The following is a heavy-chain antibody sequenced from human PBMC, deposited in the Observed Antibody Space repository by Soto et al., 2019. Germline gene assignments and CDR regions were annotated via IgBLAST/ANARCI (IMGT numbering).Heavy chain of an antibody. D-gene: IGHD2-21*02. J-gene: IGHJ5*02. CDR1: GFTVRGNS. CDR3: ATGLTLPVRPSFDT. Sequence: EVQLVESGGGLIQPGGSLRLSCAASGFTVRGNSITWARQAPGKGREWVSVIFSGDNTYYSNSVKGRFTISRDNSKNTVYLQMNRLRGDDTAVYFCATGLTLPVRPSFDTWGQGTLLTVSS. V-gene: IGHV3-53*01. CDR2: IFSGDNT.